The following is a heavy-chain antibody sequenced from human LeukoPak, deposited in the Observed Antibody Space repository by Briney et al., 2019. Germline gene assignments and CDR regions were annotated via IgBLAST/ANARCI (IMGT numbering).Heavy chain of an antibody. J-gene: IGHJ6*02. CDR3: AKEKAIGTINYGLDV. V-gene: IGHV3-30*18. CDR1: GFIFDTYG. Sequence: GGSLRLSCAAFGFIFDTYGMLWVRQAPGKGLEWVAVIAYDGSNQYHADSVKGRFTISRDNSKNTLYLQMNSLRGEDTAVYYCAKEKAIGTINYGLDVWGQGTTVTVSS. CDR2: IAYDGSNQ. D-gene: IGHD1-1*01.